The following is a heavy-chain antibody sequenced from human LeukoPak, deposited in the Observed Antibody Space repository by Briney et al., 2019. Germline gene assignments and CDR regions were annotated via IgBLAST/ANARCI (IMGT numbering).Heavy chain of an antibody. CDR2: INPNSGGT. V-gene: IGHV1-2*02. Sequence: ASVKVSCKASGYTFTGYYMHWVRQAPGQGLEWMGWINPNSGGTNYAQKFQGRVTMTRDTSISTAYMELSRLRSDDTAVYYCARDLSHKGLLWFGEYYPTTPQDDYWGQGTLVTVSS. CDR3: ARDLSHKGLLWFGEYYPTTPQDDY. D-gene: IGHD3-10*01. CDR1: GYTFTGYY. J-gene: IGHJ4*02.